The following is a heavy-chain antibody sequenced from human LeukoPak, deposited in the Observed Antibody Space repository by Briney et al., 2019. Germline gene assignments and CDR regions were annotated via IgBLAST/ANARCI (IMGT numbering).Heavy chain of an antibody. D-gene: IGHD3-16*01. V-gene: IGHV3-23*01. CDR1: GFTFSSYA. CDR2: ISGSGGST. J-gene: IGHJ5*02. CDR3: AKDGRRVWGSSLRLVSWFDP. Sequence: GGSLRLSCAASGFTFSSYAMSWVRQAPGKGLEWVSAISGSGGSTYYADSVKGRFTISRDNSKNTLYLQMNSLRAEDTAVYYCAKDGRRVWGSSLRLVSWFDPWGQGTLVTVSS.